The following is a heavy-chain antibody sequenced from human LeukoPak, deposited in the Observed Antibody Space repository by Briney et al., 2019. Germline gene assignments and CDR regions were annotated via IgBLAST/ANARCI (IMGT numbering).Heavy chain of an antibody. CDR1: GGSISSYY. CDR3: ARDYYDSSGYYSYFDY. Sequence: KPSETLSLTCTVSGGSISSYYWSWIRQPPGKGLEWIGYIYYSGSTNYNPSLKSRVTISVDTSKNQFSLKLSSVTAADTAVYYCARDYYDSSGYYSYFDYWGQGTLVTVSS. D-gene: IGHD3-22*01. CDR2: IYYSGST. V-gene: IGHV4-59*01. J-gene: IGHJ4*02.